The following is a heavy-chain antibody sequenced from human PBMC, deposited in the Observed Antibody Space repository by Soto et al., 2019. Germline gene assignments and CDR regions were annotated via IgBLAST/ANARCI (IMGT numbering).Heavy chain of an antibody. Sequence: QVQLVQSGAEVKKPGASVKVSCKASGYNFTSYYMHWVRQAPGQGLEWMGIINPSGGSTSYAQKFQGSVTMPRDTSTSTVYMELSSLRSEDTAVYYCARGRNNWFDPWGQGTLVTVSS. V-gene: IGHV1-46*03. CDR3: ARGRNNWFDP. CDR2: INPSGGST. J-gene: IGHJ5*02. CDR1: GYNFTSYY.